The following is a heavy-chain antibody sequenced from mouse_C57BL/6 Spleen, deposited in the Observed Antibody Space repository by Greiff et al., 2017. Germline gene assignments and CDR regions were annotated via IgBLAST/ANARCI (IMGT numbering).Heavy chain of an antibody. CDR2: IDPSDSYT. CDR3: APDGYYDAMDY. J-gene: IGHJ4*01. D-gene: IGHD2-3*01. Sequence: QVQLQQPGAELVRPGTSVKLSCKASGYTFTSYWMHWVKQRPGQGLEWIGVIDPSDSYTNYNQKFKGKATLTVDTSSSTAYMQLSSLTSEDSAVYYCAPDGYYDAMDYRGQGTSVTVSS. CDR1: GYTFTSYW. V-gene: IGHV1-59*01.